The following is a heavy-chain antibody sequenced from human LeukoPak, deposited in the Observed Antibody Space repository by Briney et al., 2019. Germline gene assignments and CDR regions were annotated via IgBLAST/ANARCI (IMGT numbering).Heavy chain of an antibody. D-gene: IGHD3-10*01. V-gene: IGHV1-69*04. J-gene: IGHJ3*02. CDR1: GYTFTGYY. CDR2: IIPILGIA. Sequence: ASVKVSCKASGYTFTGYYMHWVRQAPGQGLEWMGRIIPILGIANYAQKFQGRVTITADKSTSTAYMELSSLRSEDTAVYYCARVSGREFLHDAFDIWGQGTMVTVSS. CDR3: ARVSGREFLHDAFDI.